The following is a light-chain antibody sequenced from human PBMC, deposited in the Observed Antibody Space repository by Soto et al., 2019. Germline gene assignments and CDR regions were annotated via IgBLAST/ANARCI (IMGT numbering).Light chain of an antibody. V-gene: IGKV3-15*01. CDR2: DAS. CDR3: QQYNNWPIT. CDR1: QSVSGD. Sequence: EIVLTQSPATLSLSPGERATLSCRARQSVSGDLAWYHHKPGQAPRLLIYDASTRALDTPARFAGSGSGTEFTLTISSLQSEDFAVYFCQQYNNWPITFGQGTRLEIK. J-gene: IGKJ5*01.